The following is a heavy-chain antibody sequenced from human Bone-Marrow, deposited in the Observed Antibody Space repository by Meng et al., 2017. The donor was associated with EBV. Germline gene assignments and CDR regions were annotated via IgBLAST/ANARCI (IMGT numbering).Heavy chain of an antibody. V-gene: IGHV1-2*06. J-gene: IGHJ4*02. CDR3: ARDGDMPVAAD. Sequence: QGQLVQAGAEGKKPGAPVKVSCKTPGHTFSDYYIHWVRQAPGQGLEWMGRIKSESGGTHYAQTFQGRITMTRDTSISTAYMELTSLRSDDTAMYYCARDGDMPVAADWGQGTLVTVSS. CDR1: GHTFSDYY. CDR2: IKSESGGT. D-gene: IGHD6-19*01.